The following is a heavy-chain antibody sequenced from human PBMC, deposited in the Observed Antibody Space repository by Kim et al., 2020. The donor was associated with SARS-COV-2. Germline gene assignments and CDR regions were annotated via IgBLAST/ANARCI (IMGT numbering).Heavy chain of an antibody. Sequence: GGSLRLSCVASGFTFSVYAMHWVRQAPGKGLEWVAIISYDGSNKNYADSVKGRFTISRDNSKNTLYLQMNSLTAEDTAVYYCARWDSSSPSAMEVWGQGTTVTVSS. V-gene: IGHV3-30-3*01. CDR1: GFTFSVYA. CDR2: ISYDGSNK. J-gene: IGHJ6*02. D-gene: IGHD6-6*01. CDR3: ARWDSSSPSAMEV.